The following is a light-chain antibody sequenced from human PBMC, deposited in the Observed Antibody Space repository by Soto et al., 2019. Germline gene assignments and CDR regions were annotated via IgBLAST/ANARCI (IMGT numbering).Light chain of an antibody. CDR1: SSDVGDYNY. J-gene: IGLJ2*01. CDR2: EVS. V-gene: IGLV2-8*01. CDR3: SSYAGSNNFGV. Sequence: QSVLTQPPSASGSPGQSVTISCTGTSSDVGDYNYVSWYQHHPGKAPKLIIYEVSNRPSGVPDRFSGSKSGNTASLTVSGLQAEDEADYYCSSYAGSNNFGVFGGGTKLTVL.